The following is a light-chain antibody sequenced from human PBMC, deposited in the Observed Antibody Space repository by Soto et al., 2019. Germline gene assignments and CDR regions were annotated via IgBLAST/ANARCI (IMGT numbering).Light chain of an antibody. CDR2: EVT. CDR3: NSYVGSNNYV. CDR1: SSDVGRYNY. Sequence: QSALTQPPPASGSPGQSVTISCIGTSSDVGRYNYVSWYQHHPGKAPKLIIYEVTKRPSGVPDRFSGSKSSNTASLTVSGLQADDEADYYCNSYVGSNNYVFGTGTKVTVL. V-gene: IGLV2-8*01. J-gene: IGLJ1*01.